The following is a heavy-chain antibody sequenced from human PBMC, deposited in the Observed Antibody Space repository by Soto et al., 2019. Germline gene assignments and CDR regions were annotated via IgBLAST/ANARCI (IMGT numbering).Heavy chain of an antibody. CDR2: IYATGTT. J-gene: IGHJ5*02. CDR3: VRDGTKTLLDSFDP. D-gene: IGHD1-1*01. Sequence: QVQLQESGPGLVKPSETLSLTCTVSGASISGFYWSWIRKSAGKGLEWIGRIYATGTTDYNTSLKSRVMMSVDTSKKQFSVYLRSVTAAEPAVYYCVRDGTKTLLDSFDPRGQGTSVTVSA. V-gene: IGHV4-4*07. CDR1: GASISGFY.